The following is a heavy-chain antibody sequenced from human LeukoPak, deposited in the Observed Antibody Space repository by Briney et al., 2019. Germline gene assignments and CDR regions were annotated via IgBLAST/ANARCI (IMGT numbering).Heavy chain of an antibody. J-gene: IGHJ3*02. CDR3: ARGGATTFGLWGNAFDI. D-gene: IGHD3-3*01. V-gene: IGHV3-7*01. Sequence: GGSLRLSCAASGFTFNDYWMAWVRQAPGKGLEWAANIKQDGSEKYYVDSVKGRFPISRDNAKNSVYLQMNSLRAEDTAVYYCARGGATTFGLWGNAFDIWGQGTMVTVSS. CDR2: IKQDGSEK. CDR1: GFTFNDYW.